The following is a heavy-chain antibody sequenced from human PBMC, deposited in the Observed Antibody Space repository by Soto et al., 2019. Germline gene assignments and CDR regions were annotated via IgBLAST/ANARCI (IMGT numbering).Heavy chain of an antibody. J-gene: IGHJ4*02. CDR3: AKDLGGQVAAPVDY. Sequence: LRLSCAASGFTFSSYGMHWVRQAPGKGLEWVAVISYDGSNKYYADSVKGRFTISRDNSKNTLYLQMNSLRAEDTAVYYCAKDLGGQVAAPVDYWGQGTLVTVSS. V-gene: IGHV3-30*18. CDR2: ISYDGSNK. CDR1: GFTFSSYG. D-gene: IGHD2-15*01.